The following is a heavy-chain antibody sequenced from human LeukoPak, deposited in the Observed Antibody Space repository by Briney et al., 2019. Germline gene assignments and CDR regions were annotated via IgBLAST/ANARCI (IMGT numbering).Heavy chain of an antibody. V-gene: IGHV3-23*01. Sequence: GGSLRLSCAASGFTFSSCAMSWVRQAPGKGLEWVSAISGSGGSTYYADSVKGRFTISRDNSKNTLYLQMNSLRAEDTAVYYCAKDNSGYYYYYMDVWGKGTTVTVSS. CDR3: AKDNSGYYYYYMDV. J-gene: IGHJ6*03. D-gene: IGHD1-26*01. CDR1: GFTFSSCA. CDR2: ISGSGGST.